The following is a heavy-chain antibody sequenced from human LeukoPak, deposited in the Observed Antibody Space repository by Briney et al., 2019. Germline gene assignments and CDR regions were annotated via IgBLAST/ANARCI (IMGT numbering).Heavy chain of an antibody. CDR2: INPDGSQK. V-gene: IGHV3-7*01. D-gene: IGHD5-24*01. Sequence: PGGSLTLSCEASGFTFSTHWMSRVRQAPGKGLEWVASINPDGSQKYYLDSVKGRFTISRDNTENSLYLQMYSLGAEDTAVYYCARLLGTATTYDYWGQGTLVTVSS. CDR3: ARLLGTATTYDY. J-gene: IGHJ4*02. CDR1: GFTFSTHW.